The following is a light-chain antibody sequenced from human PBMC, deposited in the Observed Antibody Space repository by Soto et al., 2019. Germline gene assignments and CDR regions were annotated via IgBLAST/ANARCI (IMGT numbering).Light chain of an antibody. CDR1: QSVTSN. V-gene: IGKV3-15*01. CDR2: GAS. J-gene: IGKJ2*01. CDR3: QQYNYWPPLYT. Sequence: EIVMTQSPATLSVSPGERATLSCRASQSVTSNLAWYQHKPGQAPRLLIYGASTRATGIPARFSGSGYGTEFTLTISSLQSEDFAVYYCQQYNYWPPLYTFGQGTKLEIK.